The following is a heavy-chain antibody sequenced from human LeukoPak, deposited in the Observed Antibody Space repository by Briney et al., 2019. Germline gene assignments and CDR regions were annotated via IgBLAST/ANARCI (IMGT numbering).Heavy chain of an antibody. CDR1: GFTFSGYA. Sequence: GGSLRLSCVASGFTFSGYAMSWVRQAPGRGLEWVATVSGSATSTYYTDSLEGRFTISRDNSKNTLYLQMSSLRADDTAIYYCAKGQTKRRVVSTTIPPEPFEDWGQGTRVTVSS. CDR3: AKGQTKRRVVSTTIPPEPFED. V-gene: IGHV3-23*01. CDR2: VSGSATST. J-gene: IGHJ1*01. D-gene: IGHD1-26*01.